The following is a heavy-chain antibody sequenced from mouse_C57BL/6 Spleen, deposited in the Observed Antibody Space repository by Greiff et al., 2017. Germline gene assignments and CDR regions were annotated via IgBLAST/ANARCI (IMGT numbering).Heavy chain of an antibody. V-gene: IGHV1-59*01. CDR1: GYTFTSYW. D-gene: IGHD1-1*02. CDR2: IDPSDSYT. Sequence: QVQLQQPGAELVRPGTSVKLSCKASGYTFTSYWMHWVKQRPGQGLEWIGVIDPSDSYTNYNQKFKGKATLTVDTSSSTAYMQLSSLTSEDSAVYYCARRLSCAMDYWGQGTSVTVSS. CDR3: ARRLSCAMDY. J-gene: IGHJ4*01.